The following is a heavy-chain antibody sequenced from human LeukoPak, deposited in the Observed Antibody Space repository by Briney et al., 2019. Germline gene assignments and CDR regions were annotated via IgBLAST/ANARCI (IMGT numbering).Heavy chain of an antibody. J-gene: IGHJ2*01. CDR3: ARDRGYYYGSGTPWYFDL. CDR1: GGTFSSYA. V-gene: IGHV1-69*04. CDR2: IIPILGIA. Sequence: EASVKVSCKASGGTFSSYAISWVRQAPGQGLEWMGRIIPILGIANYAQKFQGRVTTTADKSTSTAYMELSSLRSEDTAVYYCARDRGYYYGSGTPWYFDLWGRGTLVTVSS. D-gene: IGHD3-10*01.